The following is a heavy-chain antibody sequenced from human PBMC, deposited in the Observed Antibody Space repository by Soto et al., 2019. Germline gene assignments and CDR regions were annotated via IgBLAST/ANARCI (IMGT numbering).Heavy chain of an antibody. V-gene: IGHV1-18*01. J-gene: IGHJ4*02. CDR3: ARDPTPDYYDSSGYYIPEGLYFDY. Sequence: ASVKVSCKASGYTFTSYGISWVRQAPGQGLEWMGWISTYNGNTNYAQKFQGRVTITADKSTSTAYMELSSLRSEDTAVYYCARDPTPDYYDSSGYYIPEGLYFDYWGQGTLVTVSS. CDR1: GYTFTSYG. D-gene: IGHD3-22*01. CDR2: ISTYNGNT.